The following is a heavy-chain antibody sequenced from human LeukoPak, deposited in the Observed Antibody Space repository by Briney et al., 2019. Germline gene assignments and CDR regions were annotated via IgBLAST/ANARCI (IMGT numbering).Heavy chain of an antibody. D-gene: IGHD3-9*01. CDR2: ISYDGSNK. Sequence: QAGGSLRLSCAASGFTFSSYAMHWVRQAPGKGLEWVAVISYDGSNKYYADSVKGRFTISRDNSKNTLYLQMNSLRAEDTAVYYCARGDDILTGYGGFDYWGQGTLVTVSS. CDR1: GFTFSSYA. J-gene: IGHJ4*02. V-gene: IGHV3-30-3*01. CDR3: ARGDDILTGYGGFDY.